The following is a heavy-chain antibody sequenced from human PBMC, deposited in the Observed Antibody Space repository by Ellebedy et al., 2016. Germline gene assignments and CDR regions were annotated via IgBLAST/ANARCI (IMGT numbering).Heavy chain of an antibody. CDR2: IHPSGAGR. CDR1: GYTFTSDY. J-gene: IGHJ3*02. V-gene: IGHV1-46*01. Sequence: ASVKVSCKASGYTFTSDYMHWVRQPPGQGLEWMGIIHPSGAGRSSAQKFQGRVTMTTDTSTSTVYMEVSSLRSADTALYFCARGGQWPDDAFDIWGQGTMVTVSS. D-gene: IGHD6-19*01. CDR3: ARGGQWPDDAFDI.